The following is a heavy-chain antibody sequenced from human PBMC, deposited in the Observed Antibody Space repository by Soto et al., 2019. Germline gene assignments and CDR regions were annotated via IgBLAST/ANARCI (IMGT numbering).Heavy chain of an antibody. Sequence: EASVTVSCKASGGTFSSYAISWVRQAPGQGLEWMGGIIPIFGTANYAQKFQGRVTITADESTSTAYMELSSLRSEDTAVYYCAREYSSSLGYYYGMDVWGQGTTVTVS. CDR3: AREYSSSLGYYYGMDV. CDR1: GGTFSSYA. J-gene: IGHJ6*02. D-gene: IGHD6-13*01. CDR2: IIPIFGTA. V-gene: IGHV1-69*13.